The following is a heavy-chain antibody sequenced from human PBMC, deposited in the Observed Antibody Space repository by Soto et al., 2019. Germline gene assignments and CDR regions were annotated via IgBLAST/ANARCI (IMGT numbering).Heavy chain of an antibody. CDR2: ISPDGTAI. Sequence: QVQLVESGGGVVQPGRSLRLSCAASGFTFSSYMMHWVRQAPGKGLEWMTLISPDGTAIFQTDSVKGRFTISRDNSKNTLYLQMNSLRLEDTAMYSCARGRLAVATSEPPPFDYWGQGTLVTVSS. CDR1: GFTFSSYM. V-gene: IGHV3-30*03. CDR3: ARGRLAVATSEPPPFDY. D-gene: IGHD5-12*01. J-gene: IGHJ4*02.